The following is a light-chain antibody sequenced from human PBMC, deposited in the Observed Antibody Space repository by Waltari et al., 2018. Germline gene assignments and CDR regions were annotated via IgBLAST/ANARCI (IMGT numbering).Light chain of an antibody. CDR2: DSS. V-gene: IGKV3-11*01. CDR3: QQRYSWIT. Sequence: EIVLTQSPATLSLSPGERATLSCRASQSVSNYLAWYQHKPGQAPRLLIYDSSNRATDIPGRFSGSESGTDCTLTISSLEPEDFAVYYCQQRYSWITFGGGTKVEIK. J-gene: IGKJ4*01. CDR1: QSVSNY.